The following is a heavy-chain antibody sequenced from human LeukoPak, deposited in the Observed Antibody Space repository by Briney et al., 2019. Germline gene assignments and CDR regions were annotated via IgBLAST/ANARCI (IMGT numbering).Heavy chain of an antibody. D-gene: IGHD3-22*01. CDR2: IYYSGST. CDR1: GGSISSYY. V-gene: IGHV4-59*01. Sequence: SETLSLTCTVSGGSISSYYWSWIRQPPGKGLEWIGYIYYSGSTNYNPSLKSRVTISVDTSKNQFSLKLSSVTAADTAVYYCARVRGGYYDSSGSLFDYWGQGTLVTVSS. CDR3: ARVRGGYYDSSGSLFDY. J-gene: IGHJ4*02.